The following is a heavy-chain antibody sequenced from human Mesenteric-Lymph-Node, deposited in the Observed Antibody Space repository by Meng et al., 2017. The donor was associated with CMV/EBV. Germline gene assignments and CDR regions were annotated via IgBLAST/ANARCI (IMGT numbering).Heavy chain of an antibody. J-gene: IGHJ4*02. CDR3: ASPTGYSSPY. CDR2: INHSGST. V-gene: IGHV4-34*01. CDR1: GGSVNGYY. D-gene: IGHD6-19*01. Sequence: SHTCAVYGGSVNGYYWSWIRQPPGKGLEWIGEINHSGSTNYNPSLKSRVTISVDTSKNQFSLKLSSVTAADTAVYYCASPTGYSSPYWGQGTLVTVSS.